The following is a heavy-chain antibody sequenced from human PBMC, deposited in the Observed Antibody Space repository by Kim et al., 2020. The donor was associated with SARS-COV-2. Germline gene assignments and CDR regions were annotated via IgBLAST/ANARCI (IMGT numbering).Heavy chain of an antibody. J-gene: IGHJ4*02. D-gene: IGHD6-13*01. CDR3: ARLTAAAGTGSDY. V-gene: IGHV4-39*01. Sequence: YNPSLKSRATISVDTSKNQFSMKLSSVTAADTAVYYCARLTAAAGTGSDYWGQGTLVTVSS.